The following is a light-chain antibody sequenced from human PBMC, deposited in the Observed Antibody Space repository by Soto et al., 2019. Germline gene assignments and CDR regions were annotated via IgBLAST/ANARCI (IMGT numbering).Light chain of an antibody. V-gene: IGLV2-14*01. Sequence: QSVLTQPASVSGSPGQSLTISCTGTSSDVGGYNYVSWYQQHPGKAPKLMIYDVSNRPSGVSNRFSGSKSGNTASLTISGLQAEDEADYYCSSYTSCSTVVFGGGTKLTVL. J-gene: IGLJ2*01. CDR1: SSDVGGYNY. CDR2: DVS. CDR3: SSYTSCSTVV.